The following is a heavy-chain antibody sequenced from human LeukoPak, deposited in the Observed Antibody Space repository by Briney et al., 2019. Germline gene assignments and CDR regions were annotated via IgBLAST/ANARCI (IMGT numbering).Heavy chain of an antibody. CDR3: ARDTIQPGLIDD. Sequence: RPGGSLRLYCAASGFTFSLYALNWVRQAPGKGLEWVAYINSGADDIHYAASVRGRFTISRDDATNTLYLQLSSLRAEDTAVYYCARDTIQPGLIDDWGQGTLVTVSS. CDR2: INSGADDI. V-gene: IGHV3-48*04. CDR1: GFTFSLYA. J-gene: IGHJ4*02. D-gene: IGHD2-2*01.